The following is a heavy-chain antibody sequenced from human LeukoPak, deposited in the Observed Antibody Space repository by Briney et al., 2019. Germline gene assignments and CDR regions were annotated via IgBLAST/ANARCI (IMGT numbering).Heavy chain of an antibody. CDR1: GFTFSSYA. D-gene: IGHD6-19*01. CDR3: PKTTTGYSSGRFPGWPVDY. J-gene: IGHJ4*02. Sequence: TGGSLRLSCAASGFTFSSYAMYWVRQAPGKGLEWVSGMFGSGGSTHYADSVKGRFPISRDNSKNPVYLQMNRLRAEDTAVYYCPKTTTGYSSGRFPGWPVDYWGQGTLVTVSS. CDR2: MFGSGGST. V-gene: IGHV3-23*01.